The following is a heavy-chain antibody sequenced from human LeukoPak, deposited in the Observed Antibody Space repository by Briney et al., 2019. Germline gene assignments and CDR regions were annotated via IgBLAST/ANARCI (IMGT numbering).Heavy chain of an antibody. J-gene: IGHJ6*02. V-gene: IGHV3-23*01. CDR3: AREDRYYDFWSGYWSSVGMDV. CDR2: ISGGGGST. D-gene: IGHD3-3*01. CDR1: GFTFTSYS. Sequence: GGSLRLSCAASGFTFTSYSMNWVRQAPGKGLEWVSTISGGGGSTYYADSVKGRFTISRDNSKNTLYLQMNSLRAEDTAVFYCAREDRYYDFWSGYWSSVGMDVWGQGTTVTVSS.